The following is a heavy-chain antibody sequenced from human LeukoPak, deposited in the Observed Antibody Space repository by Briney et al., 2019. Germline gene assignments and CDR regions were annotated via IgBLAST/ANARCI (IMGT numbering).Heavy chain of an antibody. J-gene: IGHJ4*02. Sequence: GGSLRLSCAASGFTFSSYAMHWVRQAPGKGLEWVAVISYDGSNKYYADSVKGRFTISRDNSKNTLYLQMNSLRAGDTAVYYCAKDCIAVAHETNPFDYWGQGTLVTVSS. CDR3: AKDCIAVAHETNPFDY. CDR1: GFTFSSYA. D-gene: IGHD6-19*01. CDR2: ISYDGSNK. V-gene: IGHV3-30*04.